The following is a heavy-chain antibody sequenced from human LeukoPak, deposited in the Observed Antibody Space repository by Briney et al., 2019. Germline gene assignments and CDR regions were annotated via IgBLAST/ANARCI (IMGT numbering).Heavy chain of an antibody. CDR2: IKQDGCEK. J-gene: IGHJ4*02. CDR3: ARDIQFGECGFDY. V-gene: IGHV3-7*01. Sequence: GGSLRLSCAASGFTFSTYWMTWVRQAPGKGLAWVAHIKQDGCEKYYVDSVKGRFTISRDNAKNSLYLQMNSLRAEDTAVYYCARDIQFGECGFDYWGQGTLVTVSS. CDR1: GFTFSTYW. D-gene: IGHD3-10*01.